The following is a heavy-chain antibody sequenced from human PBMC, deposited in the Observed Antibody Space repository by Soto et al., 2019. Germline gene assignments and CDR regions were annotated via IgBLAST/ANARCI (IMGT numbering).Heavy chain of an antibody. CDR3: ARDRPRGCSYTALAC. J-gene: IGHJ4*02. CDR1: GFTFSSYS. V-gene: IGHV3-21*01. CDR2: ISSSSSYI. Sequence: GGPLRLCCTASGFTFSSYSMNWVRQAPGKGLEWVSSISSSSSYIYYADSVKGRFTISRDNAKNSLYLQMNSLRAEDTAVYYCARDRPRGCSYTALACWGQGTLVTVSS. D-gene: IGHD5-18*01.